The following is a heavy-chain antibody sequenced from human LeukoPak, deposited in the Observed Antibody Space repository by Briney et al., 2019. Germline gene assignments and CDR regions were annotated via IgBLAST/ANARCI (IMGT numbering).Heavy chain of an antibody. J-gene: IGHJ4*02. V-gene: IGHV3-7*03. CDR1: GFTFKSYA. Sequence: GGSLRLSCAVSGFTFKSYAMNWVRQAPGKGLEWVANIKQDGSEKYYVDSVKGRFTISRDNAENSLYLQMNSLRAEDTAVYYCARAKLAAAVPGYWGQGTLVTVSS. CDR3: ARAKLAAAVPGY. CDR2: IKQDGSEK. D-gene: IGHD6-13*01.